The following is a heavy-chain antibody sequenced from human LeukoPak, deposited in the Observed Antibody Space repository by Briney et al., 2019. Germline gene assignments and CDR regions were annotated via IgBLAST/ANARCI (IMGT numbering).Heavy chain of an antibody. CDR2: ITSSSTYI. J-gene: IGHJ4*02. CDR1: GFSFSNYN. CDR3: ARVLRDYYFDS. Sequence: PGGSLRLSCVASGFSFSNYNMNWVRQAPGKGLEWVSSITSSSTYIYHADSVKGRFTISRDNAKNSVYLQMNSLRVEDTALYYCARVLRDYYFDSWGQGTLVSASS. D-gene: IGHD2-15*01. V-gene: IGHV3-21*01.